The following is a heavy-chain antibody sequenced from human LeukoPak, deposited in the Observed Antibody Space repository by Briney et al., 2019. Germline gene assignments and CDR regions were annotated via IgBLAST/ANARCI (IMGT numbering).Heavy chain of an antibody. D-gene: IGHD3-9*01. J-gene: IGHJ4*02. V-gene: IGHV1-2*02. CDR2: VNPHSGGT. CDR3: AATLKLRYFDWLPLRY. Sequence: ASVKVSCKASGYTFTDYYIHWVRQAPGHGLEWMGWVNPHSGGTNFAQRFRGRVTLTRDTSVSTAYMELSRLRSDDTAVYYCAATLKLRYFDWLPLRYWGQGTLVTVSS. CDR1: GYTFTDYY.